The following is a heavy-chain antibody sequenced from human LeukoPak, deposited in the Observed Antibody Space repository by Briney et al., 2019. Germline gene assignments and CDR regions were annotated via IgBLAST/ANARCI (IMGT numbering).Heavy chain of an antibody. CDR3: VTYYYGSSAPKRNY. V-gene: IGHV4-34*01. CDR1: GGSFSDYF. J-gene: IGHJ4*02. CDR2: ISHSGST. Sequence: SETLSLTCAVYGGSFSDYFWSWIRQPPGKGLEWIGEISHSGSTTYNPSLRSRVTISGDTSKKQFSLKLSTVTAADTAVYYCVTYYYGSSAPKRNYWGQGILVTVSS. D-gene: IGHD3-22*01.